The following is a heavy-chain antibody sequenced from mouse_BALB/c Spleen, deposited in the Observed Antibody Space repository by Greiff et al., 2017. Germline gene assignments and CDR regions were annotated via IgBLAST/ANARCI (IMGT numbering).Heavy chain of an antibody. J-gene: IGHJ3*01. Sequence: EVKVVESGGGLVQPGGSRKLSCAASGFTFSSFGMHWVRQAPEKGLEWVAYISSGSSTIYYADTVKGRFTISRDNPKNTLFLQMTSLRSEDTAMYYCASSTTVPYWGQGTLVTVSA. CDR2: ISSGSSTI. D-gene: IGHD1-1*01. V-gene: IGHV5-17*02. CDR1: GFTFSSFG. CDR3: ASSTTVPY.